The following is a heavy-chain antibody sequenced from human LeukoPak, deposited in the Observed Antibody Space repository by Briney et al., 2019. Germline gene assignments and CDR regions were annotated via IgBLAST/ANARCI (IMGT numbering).Heavy chain of an antibody. CDR3: AREEEWLRYPYYFDY. D-gene: IGHD5-12*01. CDR2: ISSSSYI. V-gene: IGHV3-21*01. CDR1: GFTFSSYS. Sequence: GGSLRLSCAASGFTFSSYSMNWVRQAPGKGLEWVSSISSSSYIYYADSVKGRFTISRDNAKNSLYLQMNSLRAEDTAVYYCAREEEWLRYPYYFDYWGQGTLVTVSS. J-gene: IGHJ4*02.